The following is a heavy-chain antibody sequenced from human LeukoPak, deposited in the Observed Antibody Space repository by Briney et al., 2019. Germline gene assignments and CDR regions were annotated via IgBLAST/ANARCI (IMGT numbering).Heavy chain of an antibody. CDR3: ARQESQYQLPFDY. CDR2: INHSGST. V-gene: IGHV4-34*01. CDR1: GGSFSGYY. J-gene: IGHJ4*02. Sequence: PSETLSLTCAVYGGSFSGYYWSWMRQPPGKGLEWIGEINHSGSTNYHPSLKSRVTISVDPSKNQFSLKLSSVTAADTAVYYCARQESQYQLPFDYWGQGTLVTVSS. D-gene: IGHD2-2*01.